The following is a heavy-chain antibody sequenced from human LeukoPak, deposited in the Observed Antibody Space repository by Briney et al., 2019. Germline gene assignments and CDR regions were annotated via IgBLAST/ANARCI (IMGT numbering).Heavy chain of an antibody. J-gene: IGHJ5*02. D-gene: IGHD3-3*01. CDR1: GDSISAYY. V-gene: IGHV4-4*09. CDR3: ARHGAFWSGKSWFDP. CDR2: IYTSGGT. Sequence: PSETLSLTCTVSGDSISAYYGSWIRQPPGKGLEWVGYIYTSGGTNYNPSLKSRVTISVDTSKNQFSLKLTSVTAADTAVYYCARHGAFWSGKSWFDPWGQGTLVTVSS.